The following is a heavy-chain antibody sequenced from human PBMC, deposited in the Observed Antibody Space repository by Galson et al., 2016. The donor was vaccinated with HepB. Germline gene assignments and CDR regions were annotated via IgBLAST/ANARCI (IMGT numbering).Heavy chain of an antibody. Sequence: SLRLSCAASGFTFSGYWMIWVRQAPGKGLEWVANIKQDGSEKYYADSVKGRFTISRDNAKNSLYLQMNSLRAEDTALYYCARDFVGYKPDYWGQGTLVTVSS. CDR2: IKQDGSEK. CDR1: GFTFSGYW. CDR3: ARDFVGYKPDY. D-gene: IGHD5-24*01. V-gene: IGHV3-7*04. J-gene: IGHJ4*02.